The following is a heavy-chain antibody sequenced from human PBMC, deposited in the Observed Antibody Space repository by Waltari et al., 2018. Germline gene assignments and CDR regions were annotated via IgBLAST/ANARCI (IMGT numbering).Heavy chain of an antibody. V-gene: IGHV4-59*01. CDR2: IYSSGST. CDR1: GGSINTFY. D-gene: IGHD3-10*01. J-gene: IGHJ4*02. CDR3: ARGGSGSRANFDC. Sequence: QVQLQESGPGLVKPSETLSLTCTVSGGSINTFYWNWIRQPPGKGLAWIGKIYSSGSTNYSPSLKSRVTISVDTSKNQFSLNLSSVTAADTAVYYCARGGSGSRANFDCWGQGTLVTVSS.